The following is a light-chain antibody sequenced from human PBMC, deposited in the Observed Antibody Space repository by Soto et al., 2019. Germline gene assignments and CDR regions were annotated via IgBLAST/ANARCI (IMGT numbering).Light chain of an antibody. Sequence: QSALTQPPSVSGSHGQSITISCTGTSSDVGGYNYVSWYQQHPGKAPKLMIYDVSNRPSGVSNRFSGSKSGNTASLTISGLQAEDEADYYCSSYTSSSTVVFGGGTKVTVL. V-gene: IGLV2-14*01. CDR2: DVS. J-gene: IGLJ2*01. CDR1: SSDVGGYNY. CDR3: SSYTSSSTVV.